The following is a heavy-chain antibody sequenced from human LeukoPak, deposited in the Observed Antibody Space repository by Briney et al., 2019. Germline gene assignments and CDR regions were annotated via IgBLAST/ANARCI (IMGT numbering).Heavy chain of an antibody. CDR3: ARRGVATNYYFDY. Sequence: SKTLSLTCTVSGGSISSRSYYWGWIRQPPGKGLEWIGSIYYSGSTYYNTSLKSRVTISVDTSKNQFSLKLSSVTAADTAVYYCARRGVATNYYFDYWGQGTLVTVSS. V-gene: IGHV4-39*01. D-gene: IGHD5-12*01. CDR2: IYYSGST. CDR1: GGSISSRSYY. J-gene: IGHJ4*02.